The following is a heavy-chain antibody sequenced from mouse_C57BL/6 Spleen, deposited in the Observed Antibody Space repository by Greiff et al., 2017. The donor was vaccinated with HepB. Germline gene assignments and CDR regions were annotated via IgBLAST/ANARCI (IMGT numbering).Heavy chain of an antibody. Sequence: EVKLVESGGGLVKPGGSLKLSCAASGFTFSDYGMHWVRQAPEKGLEWVAYISSGSSTIYYADTVKGRFTISRDNAKNTLFLQMTSLRSEDTAMYYCARNPYYYYGSDYYAMDYWGQGTSVTVSS. J-gene: IGHJ4*01. CDR1: GFTFSDYG. D-gene: IGHD1-1*01. CDR2: ISSGSSTI. CDR3: ARNPYYYYGSDYYAMDY. V-gene: IGHV5-17*01.